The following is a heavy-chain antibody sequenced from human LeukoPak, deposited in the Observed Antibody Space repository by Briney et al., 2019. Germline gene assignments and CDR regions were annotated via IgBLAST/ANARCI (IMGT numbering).Heavy chain of an antibody. CDR1: GFTFSSYW. CDR3: ARDGWELRPS. Sequence: PGGSLRLSCAASGFTFSSYWMSWLRQDPGKGLEWVANIKQDGSETYYVDSVKGRFTVSRDNTKHSLYLQMSSLRAEDTAVYYCARDGWELRPSGGQGTLVTVSS. J-gene: IGHJ4*02. D-gene: IGHD1-26*01. CDR2: IKQDGSET. V-gene: IGHV3-7*04.